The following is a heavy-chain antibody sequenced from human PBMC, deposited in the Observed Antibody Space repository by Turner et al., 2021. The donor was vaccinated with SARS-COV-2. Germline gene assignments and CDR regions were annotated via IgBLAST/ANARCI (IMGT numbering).Heavy chain of an antibody. Sequence: QLQLQESGPGLVKPSETLSLTCTVSGGSISSSSYYWGWLRQPPGKGLEWIGSIYYSGSTDYNPSLKSRVTISVDTSKNQFSLKLSSVTAADTAVYYCATSTVAGTELNYYGMDVWGQGTTVTVSS. CDR1: GGSISSSSYY. D-gene: IGHD6-13*01. CDR3: ATSTVAGTELNYYGMDV. J-gene: IGHJ6*02. V-gene: IGHV4-39*01. CDR2: IYYSGST.